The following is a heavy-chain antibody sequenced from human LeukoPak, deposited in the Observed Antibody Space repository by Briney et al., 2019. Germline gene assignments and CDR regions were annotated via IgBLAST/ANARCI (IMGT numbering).Heavy chain of an antibody. J-gene: IGHJ4*02. CDR2: ISSSGGST. Sequence: GGSLRLSCAASGFTFSSYAMHWVRQAPGKGLEYVSAISSSGGSTYYANSVKRRFTISRDNSKNTLYLQMGSRRAEDVGMYYCARDATFDYWGQGTLVTVSS. CDR1: GFTFSSYA. CDR3: ARDATFDY. V-gene: IGHV3-64*01.